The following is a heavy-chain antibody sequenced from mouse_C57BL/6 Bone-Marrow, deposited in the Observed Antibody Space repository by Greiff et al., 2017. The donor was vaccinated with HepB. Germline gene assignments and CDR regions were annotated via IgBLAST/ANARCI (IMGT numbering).Heavy chain of an antibody. CDR2: IYPGDGDT. CDR1: GYAFSSSW. J-gene: IGHJ2*01. Sequence: QVQLKESGPELVKPGASVKISCKASGYAFSSSWMNWVKQRPGKGLEWIGRIYPGDGDTNYNGKFKGKATLTADKSSSTAYMQLSSLTSEDSAVYFCARNPINDYPDYWGQGTTLTVSS. CDR3: ARNPINDYPDY. V-gene: IGHV1-82*01. D-gene: IGHD2-4*01.